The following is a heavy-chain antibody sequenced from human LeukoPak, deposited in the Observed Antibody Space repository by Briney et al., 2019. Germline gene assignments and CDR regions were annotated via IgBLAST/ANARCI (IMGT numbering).Heavy chain of an antibody. CDR1: GFTFSSYA. V-gene: IGHV3-74*01. Sequence: PGGSLRLSCAASGFTFSSYAMSWVRQAPGKGLVWVSGINSDGSTTGYADSVKGRFTISRDNAKSTVHLQMNSLRAEDTAVYYCARGGYGAHMGWGQGTLVTVSS. CDR2: INSDGSTT. CDR3: ARGGYGAHMG. J-gene: IGHJ4*02. D-gene: IGHD5-18*01.